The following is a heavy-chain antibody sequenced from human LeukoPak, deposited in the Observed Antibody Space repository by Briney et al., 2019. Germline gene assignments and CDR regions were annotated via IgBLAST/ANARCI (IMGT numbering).Heavy chain of an antibody. CDR1: GYIFTSYG. CDR2: ISVYNGNT. D-gene: IGHD3-22*01. Sequence: ASVKVSCKASGYIFTSYGISWVRQAPGQGLEWMGWISVYNGNTNYPQRLQGRVTMTTDTSTTTAYMELRSLRSDDTAVYYCARDINWYYYDSYGYYPTDLWGQGTPVTVSS. J-gene: IGHJ5*02. V-gene: IGHV1-18*01. CDR3: ARDINWYYYDSYGYYPTDL.